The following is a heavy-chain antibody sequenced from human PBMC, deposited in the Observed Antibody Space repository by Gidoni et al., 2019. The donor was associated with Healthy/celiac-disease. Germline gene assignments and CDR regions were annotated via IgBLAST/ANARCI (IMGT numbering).Heavy chain of an antibody. Sequence: QVQLQESGPGLVKPSETLSLTCTFSGGSIRSYYWCWIRHPPVQGLEWIGYIYYSGSTNYNPSLKSRVTISVDTSKNQFYLKLSSVTAADTAVYYCARRPYSSSRWYFDLWGRGTLVTVSS. CDR2: IYYSGST. D-gene: IGHD6-6*01. CDR1: GGSIRSYY. J-gene: IGHJ2*01. CDR3: ARRPYSSSRWYFDL. V-gene: IGHV4-59*01.